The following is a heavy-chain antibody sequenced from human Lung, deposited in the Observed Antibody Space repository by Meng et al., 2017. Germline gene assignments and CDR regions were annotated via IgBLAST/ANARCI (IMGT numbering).Heavy chain of an antibody. CDR3: ARDEDISAAGKLFGDY. CDR2: INPKSGDT. Sequence: VQSGVEVKKPGASVKVPCKASGYTFPDYWLHWVRRAPGQGLEWMGRINPKSGDTHYAQRFQGRVTMTGDTSISTAYMELSGLRSDDTAMYYCARDEDISAAGKLFGDYWGQGTLVTVSS. CDR1: GYTFPDYW. D-gene: IGHD6-13*01. V-gene: IGHV1-2*06. J-gene: IGHJ4*02.